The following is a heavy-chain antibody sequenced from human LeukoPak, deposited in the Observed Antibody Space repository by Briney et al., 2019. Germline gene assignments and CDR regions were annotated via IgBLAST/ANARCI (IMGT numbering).Heavy chain of an antibody. CDR1: GFTFSSYG. D-gene: IGHD1-14*01. CDR2: ISYDGSNK. J-gene: IGHJ4*02. Sequence: GRSLRLSCAASGFTFSSYGMHWVRQAPGKGLEWVAVISYDGSNKYYADSVKGRFTISRDNSKNTLYLQMNSLRAEDTAVYYCAKSGSSSSLDYWGQGTLVTVSS. V-gene: IGHV3-30*18. CDR3: AKSGSSSSLDY.